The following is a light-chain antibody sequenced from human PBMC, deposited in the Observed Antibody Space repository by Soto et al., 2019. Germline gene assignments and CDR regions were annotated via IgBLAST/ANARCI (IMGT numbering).Light chain of an antibody. CDR2: DVS. CDR1: SGDVGGYNY. V-gene: IGLV2-14*01. CDR3: SSSTTISTFV. J-gene: IGLJ1*01. Sequence: QSALTQPASVSGSPGQSINISCTGTSGDVGGYNYVSWYQQYQGKAPKLVIYDVSDRPSGVANRFSGSKSGNTASLTISGLQAEDEAHYYCSSSTTISTFVFGTGTKLTVL.